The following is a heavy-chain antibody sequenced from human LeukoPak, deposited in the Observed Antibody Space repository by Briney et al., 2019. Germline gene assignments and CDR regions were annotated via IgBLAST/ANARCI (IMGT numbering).Heavy chain of an antibody. J-gene: IGHJ5*02. D-gene: IGHD6-13*01. V-gene: IGHV1-8*03. Sequence: ASVKVSCKASGYTFTSYGISWVRQATGQGLEWMGWMNPNSGNTGYAQKFQGRVTITRNTSISTAYMELSSLRSEDTAVYYCARGVYSSSWYRRNWFDPWGQGTLVTVSP. CDR2: MNPNSGNT. CDR1: GYTFTSYG. CDR3: ARGVYSSSWYRRNWFDP.